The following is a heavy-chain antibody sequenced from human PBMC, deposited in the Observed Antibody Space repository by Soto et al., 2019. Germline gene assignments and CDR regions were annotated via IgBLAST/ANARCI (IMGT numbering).Heavy chain of an antibody. J-gene: IGHJ4*02. CDR2: IWYDGSNK. V-gene: IGHV3-33*01. CDR1: GFTFSSYG. D-gene: IGHD5-18*01. CDR3: ARERRIQLLAPFDY. Sequence: GGSLRLSCAASGFTFSSYGMHWVRQAPGKGLEWVAVIWYDGSNKYYADSVKGRFTISRDNSKNTLYLQMNSLRAEDTAVYYCARERRIQLLAPFDYWGQGTLVTVSS.